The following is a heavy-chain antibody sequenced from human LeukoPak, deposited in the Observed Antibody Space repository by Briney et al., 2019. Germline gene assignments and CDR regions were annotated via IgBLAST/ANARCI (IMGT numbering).Heavy chain of an antibody. D-gene: IGHD3-22*01. CDR1: GYTFTSYG. CDR2: ISAYNGNT. J-gene: IGHJ4*02. CDR3: ARVGPYYYDSSGYYYDY. V-gene: IGHV1-18*01. Sequence: SVKVSCKASGYTFTSYGISWVRQAPGQGLEWMGWISAYNGNTNYAKKLQGRVTMTTDTSTSTAYMELRSLRSDDTAVYYCARVGPYYYDSSGYYYDYWGQGTLVTVSS.